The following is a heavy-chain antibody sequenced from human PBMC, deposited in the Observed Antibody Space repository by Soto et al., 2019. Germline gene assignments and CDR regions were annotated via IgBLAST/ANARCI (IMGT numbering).Heavy chain of an antibody. V-gene: IGHV1-69*12. CDR2: IIPIFGTA. CDR1: GGTFSSYA. CDR3: ARGLGYCISTSCSINWYFDL. D-gene: IGHD2-2*01. Sequence: QVQLVQSGAEVKKPGSSVKVSCKASGGTFSSYAISWVRQAPGQGLEWMGGIIPIFGTANYAQKFQGRVTITADDSTSTAYMELSSLSSEDTAVYYCARGLGYCISTSCSINWYFDLWGRGTLVTVSS. J-gene: IGHJ2*01.